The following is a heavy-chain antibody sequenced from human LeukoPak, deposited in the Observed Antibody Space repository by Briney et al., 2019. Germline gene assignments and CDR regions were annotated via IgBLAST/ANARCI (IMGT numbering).Heavy chain of an antibody. CDR2: IIPILGIA. V-gene: IGHV1-69*04. D-gene: IGHD6-13*01. J-gene: IGHJ4*02. CDR3: ARAGIAAAGTLLDY. CDR1: GGTFSSYA. Sequence: ASVKLSCEASGGTFSSYAISWVRQAPGQGLEWMGRIIPILGIANYAQTFQGRVTITADKSTSTAYMELSSLRSEDTAVYYCARAGIAAAGTLLDYWGQGTLVTVSS.